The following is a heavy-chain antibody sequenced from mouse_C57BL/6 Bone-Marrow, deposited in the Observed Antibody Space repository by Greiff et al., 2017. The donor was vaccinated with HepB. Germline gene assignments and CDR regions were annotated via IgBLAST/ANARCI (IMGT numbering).Heavy chain of an antibody. CDR2: IYPRSGNT. CDR3: ARRGYYGGLAC. CDR1: GYTFTSYG. Sequence: QVQLKESGAELARPGASVKLSCKASGYTFTSYGISWVKQSTGQGLEWIGEIYPRSGNTYYNEKFKGKATLTADKSSSTAYMELRSLTSEDSAVYFCARRGYYGGLACWGRGTLVTVSA. V-gene: IGHV1-81*01. J-gene: IGHJ3*01. D-gene: IGHD1-1*01.